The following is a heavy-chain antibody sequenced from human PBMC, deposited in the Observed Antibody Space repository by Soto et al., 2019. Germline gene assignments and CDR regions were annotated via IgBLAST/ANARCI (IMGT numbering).Heavy chain of an antibody. CDR1: GFTFSSYA. CDR3: AKDGKGGSTSCYVDCYYYYMDV. J-gene: IGHJ6*03. V-gene: IGHV3-23*01. D-gene: IGHD2-2*01. CDR2: ISGSGGST. Sequence: GGSLRLSCAASGFTFSSYAMSWVRQAPGKGLEWVSAISGSGGSTYYADSVKGRFTISRDNSKNTLYLQMNSLRAEDTAVYYCAKDGKGGSTSCYVDCYYYYMDVWGKGTTVTVSS.